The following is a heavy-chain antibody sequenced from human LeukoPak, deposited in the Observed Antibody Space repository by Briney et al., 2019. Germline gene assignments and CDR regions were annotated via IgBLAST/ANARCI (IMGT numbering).Heavy chain of an antibody. Sequence: GRSLRLSCAASGFTFDDYGMHWVRQAPGKGLEWVSGISWNSGSIGYADSVKGRFTISRDNAKNSLYLQMNSLRAEDTALYYCAKDIGYYYGMDVWGQGTTVTVSS. V-gene: IGHV3-9*01. CDR1: GFTFDDYG. CDR3: AKDIGYYYGMDV. J-gene: IGHJ6*02. CDR2: ISWNSGSI.